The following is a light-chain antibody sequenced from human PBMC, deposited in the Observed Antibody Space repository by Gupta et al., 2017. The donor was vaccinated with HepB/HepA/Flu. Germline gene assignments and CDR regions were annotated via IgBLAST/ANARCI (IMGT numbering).Light chain of an antibody. Sequence: SYVLTQPPSVSVAPGKTATITCGGANIGSNSVHWYQQKPGLAPVLVVYDDSDRPSGIPERFSGSNSGNTATLTISRVEVGDEADYYCQVCDSGSYRHGFGGGTKLTVL. CDR2: DDS. CDR1: NIGSNS. V-gene: IGLV3-21*03. CDR3: QVCDSGSYRHG. J-gene: IGLJ2*01.